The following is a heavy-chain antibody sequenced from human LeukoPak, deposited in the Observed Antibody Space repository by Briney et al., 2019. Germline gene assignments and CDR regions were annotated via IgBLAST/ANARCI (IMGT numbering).Heavy chain of an antibody. CDR1: GGSISSYY. CDR2: IYYSGTT. V-gene: IGHV4-59*08. CDR3: ARQGDKRYSGSWYADTFDI. J-gene: IGHJ3*02. D-gene: IGHD6-13*01. Sequence: PSETLSLTCTVSGGSISSYYWSWLRQPPGKGLEWIAYIYYSGTTNYNPSLRSRVTISVDTSKNQFSLQLNSVTAADTAVYYCARQGDKRYSGSWYADTFDIWGQGTMVTVSS.